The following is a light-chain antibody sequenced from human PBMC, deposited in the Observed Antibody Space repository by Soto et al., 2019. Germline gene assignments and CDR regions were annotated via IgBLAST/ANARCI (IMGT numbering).Light chain of an antibody. V-gene: IGKV3-11*01. J-gene: IGKJ4*01. CDR3: QQRGNCGAALT. CDR1: QSVSSY. Sequence: EIVLTQSPATLSLSPGETATLSCRARQSVSSYLAWYQQRPGQAPRLLIYDASNRATGIPARFSASGSGTDFYLTISSLEPEDFAVYYCQQRGNCGAALTFGGGTKVEIK. CDR2: DAS.